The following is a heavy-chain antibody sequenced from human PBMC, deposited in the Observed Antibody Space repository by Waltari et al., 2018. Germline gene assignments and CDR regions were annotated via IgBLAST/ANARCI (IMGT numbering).Heavy chain of an antibody. CDR3: ARHRSGYSYGFYYYYYYMDV. J-gene: IGHJ6*03. CDR2: IYYSGST. CDR1: GGSISSSSYY. V-gene: IGHV4-39*01. D-gene: IGHD5-18*01. Sequence: QLQLQESGPGLVKPSETLSLTCTVSGGSISSSSYYWGWIRQPPGKGLEWIGSIYYSGSTYYNPSLKSRVTISVDTSKNQFSLKLSSATAADTAVYYCARHRSGYSYGFYYYYYYMDVWGKGTTVTVSS.